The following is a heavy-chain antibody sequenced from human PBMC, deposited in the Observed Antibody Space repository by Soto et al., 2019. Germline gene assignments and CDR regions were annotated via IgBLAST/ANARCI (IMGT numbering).Heavy chain of an antibody. D-gene: IGHD3-22*01. V-gene: IGHV3-73*02. CDR1: GFTFSGSA. Sequence: EVQLVESGGVLVQPGGSLKLSCAASGFTFSGSAMHWVRQASGKGLEWVGRIRSKANSYATAYAASVKGRFTISRDDSKNTAYLQMNSLKTEDTAVYYCTRLLDVTMIVVDPYGFDYWGKGTLVTVSS. CDR2: IRSKANSYAT. J-gene: IGHJ4*02. CDR3: TRLLDVTMIVVDPYGFDY.